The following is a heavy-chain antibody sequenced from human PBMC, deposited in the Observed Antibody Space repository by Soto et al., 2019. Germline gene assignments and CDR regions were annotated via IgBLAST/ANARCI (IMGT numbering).Heavy chain of an antibody. J-gene: IGHJ4*02. V-gene: IGHV1-8*01. CDR3: ASPAEMATSPFDY. CDR1: GYTFTRYD. CDR2: MNPNSGNT. Sequence: ASVKVSCKASGYTFTRYDINWVRQATGQGLEWMGWMNPNSGNTGYAQKFQGRVTMTRNTSISTAYMELSSLRSEDTAVYYCASPAEMATSPFDYWGQGTLVTVSS. D-gene: IGHD5-12*01.